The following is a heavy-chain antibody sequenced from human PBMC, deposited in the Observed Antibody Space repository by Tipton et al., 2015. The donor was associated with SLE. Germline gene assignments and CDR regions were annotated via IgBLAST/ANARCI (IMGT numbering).Heavy chain of an antibody. V-gene: IGHV1-46*01. J-gene: IGHJ4*02. Sequence: QLVQSGAEVKEPGASMRVSCKASGYTFTNYYMHWVRQAPGQGLDWMGIINLSGGTTKSAQKFQDRLTMSRDTSTNTVYMELSSLRSEDTALYYCARGGTTYTSTWNKFDYWGLGTLVTVSS. CDR3: ARGGTTYTSTWNKFDY. CDR2: INLSGGTT. CDR1: GYTFTNYY. D-gene: IGHD6-13*01.